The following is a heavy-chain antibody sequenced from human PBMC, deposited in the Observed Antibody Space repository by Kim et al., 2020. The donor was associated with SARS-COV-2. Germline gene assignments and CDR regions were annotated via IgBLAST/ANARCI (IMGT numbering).Heavy chain of an antibody. CDR2: ISDSGRNT. V-gene: IGHV3-23*01. CDR1: GFTFGIYA. J-gene: IGHJ4*02. Sequence: GGSLRLSCAASGFTFGIYAMSWARQAPGKGLEWVSTISDSGRNTHYADSVKGRVTISRDNSMNTLYLQMNSLRAEDTAVYYCDASDYWGQGTLVTVSS. CDR3: DASDY.